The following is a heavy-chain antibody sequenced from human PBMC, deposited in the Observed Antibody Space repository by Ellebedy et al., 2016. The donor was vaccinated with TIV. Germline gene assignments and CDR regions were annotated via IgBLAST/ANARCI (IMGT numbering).Heavy chain of an antibody. V-gene: IGHV3-9*01. Sequence: PGGSLRLSCAASGFTFDDYAMHWVRQAPGKGLEWVSGIDWNSGSIGYADSVKGRFTISRDNAKNSLYLQMNSLRAEDTAVYYCVRDRGRPDSFDLWGRGTMVIVSS. CDR3: VRDRGRPDSFDL. J-gene: IGHJ3*01. CDR1: GFTFDDYA. CDR2: IDWNSGSI.